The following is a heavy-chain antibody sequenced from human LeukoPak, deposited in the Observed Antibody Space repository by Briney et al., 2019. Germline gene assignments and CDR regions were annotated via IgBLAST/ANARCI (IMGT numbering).Heavy chain of an antibody. D-gene: IGHD3-10*01. CDR1: GFTFSTSS. J-gene: IGHJ5*01. CDR2: ISSSGRAI. Sequence: GGSLRLSCAASGFTFSTSSMNWVRQAPGKGLEWVSSISSSGRAIYYADSVKGRFTISRDNAKNSLYLQMNSLRDEDTAVYYCTREYVSGTSYNPVFYSWGEGALLTVSP. V-gene: IGHV3-48*02. CDR3: TREYVSGTSYNPVFYS.